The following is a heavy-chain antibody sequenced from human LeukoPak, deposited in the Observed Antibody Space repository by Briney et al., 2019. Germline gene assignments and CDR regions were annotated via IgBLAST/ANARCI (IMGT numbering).Heavy chain of an antibody. Sequence: GGSLRLSCAASGFTFSSYWMSWVRQAPGKGLEWVANIKQDGSEKYYVDSVKGRFTISRDNAKNSLYLQMNSLRAEDTALYYCAREGPQINYYYYYYMDVWGKGTTVTVSS. J-gene: IGHJ6*03. D-gene: IGHD3-16*01. CDR2: IKQDGSEK. CDR1: GFTFSSYW. CDR3: AREGPQINYYYYYYMDV. V-gene: IGHV3-7*03.